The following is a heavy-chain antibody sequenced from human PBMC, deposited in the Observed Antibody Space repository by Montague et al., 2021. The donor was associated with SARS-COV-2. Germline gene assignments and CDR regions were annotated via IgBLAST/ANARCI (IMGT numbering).Heavy chain of an antibody. Sequence: SETLSLTCAVSGGSINTNNWWTWVRQPPGEALEWIGQIFHSGITNYNPSLESRVTISVDKSKNQFSLRLSSVTAADTAVYYCARGRLVGDSSSWYYFDYWGQGTLVAVSS. J-gene: IGHJ4*02. D-gene: IGHD6-13*01. CDR1: GGSINTNNW. CDR3: ARGRLVGDSSSWYYFDY. V-gene: IGHV4-4*02. CDR2: IFHSGIT.